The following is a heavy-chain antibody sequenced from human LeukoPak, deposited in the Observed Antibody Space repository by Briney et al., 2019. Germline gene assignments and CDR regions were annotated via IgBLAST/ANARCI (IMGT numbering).Heavy chain of an antibody. Sequence: ASVKVSCKASGGTFSSYAISWVRQAPGQGLEWMGGIIPIFGTANYAQKFQGRVMITADESTSTAYMELSSLRSEDTAVYYCARAREEVIVFGNYYGMDVWGQGTTVTVSS. D-gene: IGHD3-16*02. J-gene: IGHJ6*02. CDR1: GGTFSSYA. V-gene: IGHV1-69*13. CDR2: IIPIFGTA. CDR3: ARAREEVIVFGNYYGMDV.